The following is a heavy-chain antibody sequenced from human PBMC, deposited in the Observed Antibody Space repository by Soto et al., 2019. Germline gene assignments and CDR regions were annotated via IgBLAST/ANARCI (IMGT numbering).Heavy chain of an antibody. CDR2: IIPILGIA. V-gene: IGHV1-69*10. J-gene: IGHJ2*01. CDR3: ASSPYSSSWYRYFDL. CDR1: GGTFSSYA. Sequence: ASVKVSCKASGGTFSSYAISWVRQAPGQGLEWMGGIIPILGIANYAQKFQGRVTITADKSTSTAYMELSSLRSEDTAVYYCASSPYSSSWYRYFDLWGRDTLVTVSS. D-gene: IGHD6-13*01.